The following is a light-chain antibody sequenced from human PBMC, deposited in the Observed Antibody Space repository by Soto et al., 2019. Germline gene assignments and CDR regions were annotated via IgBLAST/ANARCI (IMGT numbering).Light chain of an antibody. J-gene: IGKJ4*01. CDR1: QTISND. V-gene: IGKV3-15*01. CDR2: GAS. CDR3: QQNNKWPPVT. Sequence: EVVMTHSPATVSVSPGEGVTLSCRASQTISNDLAWYQQKPGQAPRLLIYGASTRATGVPARFSGGGSGTEVPPTISCLQSEDFAFYYCQQNNKWPPVTFGGGTKVEIK.